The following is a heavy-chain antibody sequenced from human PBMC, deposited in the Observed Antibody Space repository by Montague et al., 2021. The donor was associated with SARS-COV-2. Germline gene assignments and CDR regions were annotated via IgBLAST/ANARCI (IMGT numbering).Heavy chain of an antibody. CDR3: ARGPRITMIVVVITDIWFDP. V-gene: IGHV4-34*01. CDR1: GGSVSDYY. J-gene: IGHJ5*02. D-gene: IGHD3-22*01. CDR2: INHSGST. Sequence: SETLSLTCAVDGGSVSDYYWSWIRQPPGKGLEWIGEINHSGSTNXNPSLKSGVTTSVDTSKNQFSLKLTSVTAADTAVYYCARGPRITMIVVVITDIWFDPWGQGTLVTVSS.